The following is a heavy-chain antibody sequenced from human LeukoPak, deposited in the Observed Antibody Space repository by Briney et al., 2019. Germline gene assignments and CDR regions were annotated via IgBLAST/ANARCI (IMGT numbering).Heavy chain of an antibody. CDR3: ARDEYCSSTSCYTDYYYMDV. CDR2: IYTSGST. D-gene: IGHD2-2*02. J-gene: IGHJ6*03. V-gene: IGHV4-4*07. CDR1: GGSISSYY. Sequence: SGTLSLTCTVSGGSISSYYWSWIRQPAGKGLEWIGRIYTSGSTNYNPSLKSRVTMSVDTSKNQFSLKLSSVTAADTAVYYCARDEYCSSTSCYTDYYYMDVWGKGTTVTVSS.